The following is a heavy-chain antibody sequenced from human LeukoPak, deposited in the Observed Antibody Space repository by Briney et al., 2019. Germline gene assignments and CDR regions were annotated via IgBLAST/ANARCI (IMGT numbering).Heavy chain of an antibody. J-gene: IGHJ5*02. Sequence: GRSLRLSCAASGFTFSSYGMHWVRQAPGKGLEWVAVIWYDGSNKYYADSVKGRFTISRDNSKNTLYLQMNSLRAEDTAVYYCARPPPGIAVAGGGWFDPWGQGTLVTVSS. CDR1: GFTFSSYG. V-gene: IGHV3-33*01. D-gene: IGHD6-19*01. CDR3: ARPPPGIAVAGGGWFDP. CDR2: IWYDGSNK.